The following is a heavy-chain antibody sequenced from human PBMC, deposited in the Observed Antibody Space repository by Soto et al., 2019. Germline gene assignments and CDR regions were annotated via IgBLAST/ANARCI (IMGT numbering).Heavy chain of an antibody. J-gene: IGHJ4*02. D-gene: IGHD2-15*01. CDR2: VYFSETT. Sequence: QLQLQESGPGLVKPSETLSLTCTVSGGAVTRSSHYWGWVRQPPGKGLEWIGTVYFSETTSYNPSLKSRVNISVDTSKNHLPLNLRSVTAADTAVYFCASPFCRGGRCYFTYWGQGTLVIVSS. V-gene: IGHV4-39*01. CDR3: ASPFCRGGRCYFTY. CDR1: GGAVTRSSHY.